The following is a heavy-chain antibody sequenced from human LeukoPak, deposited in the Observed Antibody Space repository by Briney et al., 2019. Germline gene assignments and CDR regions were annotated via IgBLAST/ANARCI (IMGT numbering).Heavy chain of an antibody. D-gene: IGHD1-26*01. CDR2: IGYRGGSI. V-gene: IGHV3-23*01. CDR3: AKSWGSTRPYYNYMDV. Sequence: GGSLRLSCAASGFTFSSYAMSWVRQAPGKGLEWVSIIGYRGGSIYYAYSVKGRFTISRDNSKNTLSLQMNVLRPEETAVYYCAKSWGSTRPYYNYMDVWGTGTTVTVSS. CDR1: GFTFSSYA. J-gene: IGHJ6*03.